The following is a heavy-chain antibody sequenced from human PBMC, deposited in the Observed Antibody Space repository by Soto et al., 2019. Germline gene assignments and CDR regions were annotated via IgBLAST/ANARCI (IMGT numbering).Heavy chain of an antibody. CDR1: GITFSNAW. D-gene: IGHD1-26*01. V-gene: IGHV3-15*01. Sequence: GGSLRLSCAASGITFSNAWMSWARQAPGKGLEWVGRIKSKTDGGTTDYATPVKGRFTISRDDSKNTLYLQMNSQKTEDTALSWCSRDEWELHSFDLCGEAFLVTVS. CDR2: IKSKTDGGTT. CDR3: SRDEWELHSFDL. J-gene: IGHJ4*02.